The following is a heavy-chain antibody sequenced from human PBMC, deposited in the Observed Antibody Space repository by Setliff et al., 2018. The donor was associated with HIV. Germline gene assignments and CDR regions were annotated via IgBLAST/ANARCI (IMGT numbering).Heavy chain of an antibody. J-gene: IGHJ4*02. CDR2: IHASGST. Sequence: PSETLSLTCTVSGGSFSSYHWSWIRHRAGKGLEWIGHIHASGSTKYNPSLESRVTMAVDTSKNQFSLKLTSVTAADTAVYYCARYRRPPYYLDYWGQGTLVTVSS. CDR3: ARYRRPPYYLDY. V-gene: IGHV4-4*07. D-gene: IGHD3-16*02. CDR1: GGSFSSYH.